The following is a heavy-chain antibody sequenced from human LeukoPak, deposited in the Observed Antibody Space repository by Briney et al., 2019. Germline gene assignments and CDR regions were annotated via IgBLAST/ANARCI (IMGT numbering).Heavy chain of an antibody. CDR3: ARAPLAYSSGWSFWFDP. CDR1: GFTFSSYA. D-gene: IGHD6-19*01. Sequence: GGSLRLSCAASGFTFSSYAMSWVRQAPGKGLKCASAISGSGGSTYYADSVKGRFTISRDNSKNTLYLQMNSLRAEDTAVYYCARAPLAYSSGWSFWFDPWGQGTLLTVSS. V-gene: IGHV3-23*01. CDR2: ISGSGGST. J-gene: IGHJ5*02.